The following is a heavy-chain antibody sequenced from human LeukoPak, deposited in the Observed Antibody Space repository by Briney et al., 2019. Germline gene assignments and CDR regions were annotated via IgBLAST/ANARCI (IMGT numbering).Heavy chain of an antibody. CDR3: ARDLVATTLKTPTGTADLDY. CDR1: GFTFSSYS. J-gene: IGHJ4*02. Sequence: EGSLRLSCAASGFTFSSYSMNWVRQAPGKGLEWVSYISSSSSTIYYADSVKGRFTISRDNAKNSLYLQMNSLRAEDTAVYYCARDLVATTLKTPTGTADLDYWGQGTLATVSS. D-gene: IGHD5-12*01. CDR2: ISSSSSTI. V-gene: IGHV3-48*04.